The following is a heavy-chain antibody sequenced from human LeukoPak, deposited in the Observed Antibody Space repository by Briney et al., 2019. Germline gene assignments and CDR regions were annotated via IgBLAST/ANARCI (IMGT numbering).Heavy chain of an antibody. CDR3: ARESESSGWYDY. CDR1: GFMFHDYA. V-gene: IGHV3-43*02. D-gene: IGHD6-19*01. J-gene: IGHJ4*02. CDR2: ISGDGGST. Sequence: PGGSLRLSCAAPGFMFHDYAIHWVRQAPGKGLEWVSLISGDGGSTFYADSVKGRFTISRDNSKNSLYLQMNSLRSDDTALYYCARESESSGWYDYWGQGTLATVSS.